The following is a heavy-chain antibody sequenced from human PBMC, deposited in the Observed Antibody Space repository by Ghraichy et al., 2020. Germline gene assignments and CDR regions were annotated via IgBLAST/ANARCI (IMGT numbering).Heavy chain of an antibody. J-gene: IGHJ6*03. CDR3: ASDIVVVPAATIYYYYYMDV. V-gene: IGHV1-2*06. CDR1: GYTFTGYY. CDR2: INPNSGGT. Sequence: ASVKVSCKASGYTFTGYYMHWVRQAPGQGLEWMGRINPNSGGTNYAQKFQGRVTMTRDTSISTAYMELSRLRSDDTAVYYCASDIVVVPAATIYYYYYMDVWGKGTTVTVSS. D-gene: IGHD2-2*01.